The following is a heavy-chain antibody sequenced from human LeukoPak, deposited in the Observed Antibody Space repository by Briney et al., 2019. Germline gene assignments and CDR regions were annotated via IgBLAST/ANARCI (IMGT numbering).Heavy chain of an antibody. CDR3: ARSWPAAVIDY. J-gene: IGHJ4*02. CDR1: GGSFNGYY. Sequence: TSETLSLTCAVYGGSFNGYYWSWIRQPPGKGLEWIGEINHSGSTNYNPSLKSRVTISVDTSKNQFSLKLSSVTAADTAVYYRARSWPAAVIDYWGQGTLVTVSS. V-gene: IGHV4-34*01. D-gene: IGHD2-2*01. CDR2: INHSGST.